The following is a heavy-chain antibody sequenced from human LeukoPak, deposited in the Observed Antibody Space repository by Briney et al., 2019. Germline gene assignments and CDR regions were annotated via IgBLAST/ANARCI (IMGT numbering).Heavy chain of an antibody. CDR3: TRRRLRSGKVQVFFYY. D-gene: IGHD6-25*01. CDR2: INLSGRT. J-gene: IGHJ4*02. V-gene: IGHV4-34*01. Sequence: SETLSLTCAVYGGSFCGYYWSWIRPTPGKGLEWIGEINLSGRTNYNPYLKSRVTISVATSKNKFSLKLSFITAADTAVYYFTRRRLRSGKVQVFFYYWGQGTLCTVSS. CDR1: GGSFCGYY.